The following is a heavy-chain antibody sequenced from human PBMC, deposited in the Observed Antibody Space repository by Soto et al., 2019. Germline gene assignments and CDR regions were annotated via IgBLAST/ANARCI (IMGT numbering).Heavy chain of an antibody. CDR3: ARDLALAGNY. D-gene: IGHD6-19*01. V-gene: IGHV3-21*01. CDR2: ISSTSSYT. Sequence: PGGSLRLSCAASGFTFSSYAMNWVRQTQEKGLEWVSSISSTSSYTHYSDSVKGRFTISKDNANNSLFLQMNSLRAEDTATYYCARDLALAGNYWGQGVLVTVSS. CDR1: GFTFSSYA. J-gene: IGHJ4*02.